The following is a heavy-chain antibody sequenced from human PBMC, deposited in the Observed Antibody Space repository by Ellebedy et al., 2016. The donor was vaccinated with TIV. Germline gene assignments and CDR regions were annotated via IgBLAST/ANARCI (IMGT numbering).Heavy chain of an antibody. J-gene: IGHJ4*02. Sequence: PGGSLRLSCAASGFTVSSNYMSWVRQAPGKGLEWVSVIYSGGNTYYADSVKGRFAISRDNSKNTLYLQMNSLRAEETAVYYCARDPTSYGDYFDYWGQGTLVTVSS. CDR1: GFTVSSNY. CDR3: ARDPTSYGDYFDY. D-gene: IGHD4-17*01. V-gene: IGHV3-66*01. CDR2: IYSGGNT.